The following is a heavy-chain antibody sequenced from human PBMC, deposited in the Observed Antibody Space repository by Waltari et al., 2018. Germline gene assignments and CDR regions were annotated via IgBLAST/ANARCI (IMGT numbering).Heavy chain of an antibody. Sequence: EVQVLESGGGLVQPGGSLRLSCAASGFTFSTNAMTWVRQAPGKGLEWVSTINGIGCNTYHADSVKGRCTISRDNSKNTLYLQMNSLRAEDTAIYYCAKDSSTLHYFDYWGQGTLVTVSS. V-gene: IGHV3-23*01. CDR2: INGIGCNT. CDR3: AKDSSTLHYFDY. J-gene: IGHJ4*02. D-gene: IGHD3-16*01. CDR1: GFTFSTNA.